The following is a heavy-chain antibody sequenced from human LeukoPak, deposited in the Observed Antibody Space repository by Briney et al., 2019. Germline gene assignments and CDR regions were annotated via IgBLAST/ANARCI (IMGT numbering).Heavy chain of an antibody. CDR3: ARYYYDSSGYAAFDY. CDR2: INPNSGGT. Sequence: ASGKVSCKASGYTFTGYYMHWARQAPGQGLEWMGWINPNSGGTNYAQKFQGRVTMTRDTSISTAYMELSRLRSDDTAVYYCARYYYDSSGYAAFDYWGQGTLVTVSS. CDR1: GYTFTGYY. D-gene: IGHD3-22*01. V-gene: IGHV1-2*02. J-gene: IGHJ4*02.